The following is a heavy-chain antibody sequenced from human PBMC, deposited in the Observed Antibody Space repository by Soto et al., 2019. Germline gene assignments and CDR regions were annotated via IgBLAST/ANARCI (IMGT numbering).Heavy chain of an antibody. V-gene: IGHV3-30-3*01. J-gene: IGHJ4*02. CDR3: AREGVLAQSGSHDY. CDR1: GFTFSSYA. Sequence: QVQLVESGGGVVQPGRSLRLSCAASGFTFSSYAMHWVRQAPGKGLEWVAVISYDGSNKYYADSVKGRFTISRDNSKNTLYLQMNSLRAEDTAVYYCAREGVLAQSGSHDYWGQGTLVTVSS. CDR2: ISYDGSNK. D-gene: IGHD1-26*01.